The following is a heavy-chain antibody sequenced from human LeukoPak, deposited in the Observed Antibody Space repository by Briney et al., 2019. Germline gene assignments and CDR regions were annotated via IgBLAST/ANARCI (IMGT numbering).Heavy chain of an antibody. CDR1: GFTFSAFY. J-gene: IGHJ4*02. CDR2: IKYDGSDT. Sequence: GGSLRLSCTASGFTFSAFYMSWVRQSQGKGLEWLAHIKYDGSDTYYVDSVKGRFTVSRDNAKTSLYLQMNSLRVEDTATYYCASDLNHDSGGWGQGTLVTVSS. V-gene: IGHV3-7*01. CDR3: ASDLNHDSGG. D-gene: IGHD3-22*01.